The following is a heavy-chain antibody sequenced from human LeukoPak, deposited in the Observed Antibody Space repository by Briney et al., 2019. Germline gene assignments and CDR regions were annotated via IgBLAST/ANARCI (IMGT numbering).Heavy chain of an antibody. CDR3: ASGFYYDSSFDL. CDR1: GGSISSYY. CDR2: IYYSGST. D-gene: IGHD3-22*01. Sequence: SETLSLTCTVSGGSISSYYWSRIRQPPGKGLEWIGYIYYSGSTNYNPSLKSRVTISVDTSKNQFSLKLSSVTAADTAVYYCASGFYYDSSFDLWGRGTLVTVSS. J-gene: IGHJ2*01. V-gene: IGHV4-59*01.